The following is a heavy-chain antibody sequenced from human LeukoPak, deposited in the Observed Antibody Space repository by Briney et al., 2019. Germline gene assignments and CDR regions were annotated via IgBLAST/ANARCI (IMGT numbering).Heavy chain of an antibody. CDR1: GFTFSSYA. J-gene: IGHJ4*02. D-gene: IGHD3-16*02. V-gene: IGHV3-30*04. CDR3: ARAVIGPDY. CDR2: ISYDGSNK. Sequence: GGSLRLSCAASGFTFSSYAMHWVRQAPGKGLEWVAVISYDGSNKYYADSVKGRFTISRDNSKNTLYLQMNSLRAEDTAVYYCARAVIGPDYWGQGTLVTVSS.